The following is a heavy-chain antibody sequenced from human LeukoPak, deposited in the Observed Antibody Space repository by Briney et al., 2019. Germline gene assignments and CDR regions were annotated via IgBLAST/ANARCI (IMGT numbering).Heavy chain of an antibody. CDR3: ARGTGTVTTEADY. J-gene: IGHJ4*02. Sequence: ASVKVSCKASGYTFTGYYMHWVRQAPGQGLEWMGWINPNSGNTGYAQKFQGRVTITRNTSISTAYMELSSLRSEDTAVYYCARGTGTVTTEADYWGQGTLVTVSS. CDR2: INPNSGNT. CDR1: GYTFTGYY. D-gene: IGHD4-17*01. V-gene: IGHV1-8*03.